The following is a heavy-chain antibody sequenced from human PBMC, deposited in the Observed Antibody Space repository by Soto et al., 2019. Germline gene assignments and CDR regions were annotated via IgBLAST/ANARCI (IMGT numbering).Heavy chain of an antibody. J-gene: IGHJ4*02. CDR3: ARASQCKSYFDCFAWLDY. Sequence: LETLPLTCTVSSGSSSGLYWSWIRQPAGKGLEWIGRIYSSGETNYNPSLTGRVIMSLDTSKNQFSLNLTSVTAADTAVYYCARASQCKSYFDCFAWLDYWGQGTLVTSPQ. CDR1: SGSSSGLY. CDR2: IYSSGET. V-gene: IGHV4-4*07. D-gene: IGHD3-9*01.